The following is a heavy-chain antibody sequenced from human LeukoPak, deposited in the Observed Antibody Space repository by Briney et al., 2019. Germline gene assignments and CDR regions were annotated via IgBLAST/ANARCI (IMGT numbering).Heavy chain of an antibody. V-gene: IGHV3-23*01. CDR1: GFTFSSYA. CDR3: ARAMVRGVIIMEGDRFDY. D-gene: IGHD3-10*01. CDR2: IYGDGVKT. J-gene: IGHJ4*02. Sequence: GGSLRLSCAASGFTFSSYAMYWVRQAPGKGLEWVSSIYGDGVKTYDADSVKGRFTISRDNSKNMLYLQMNSLRAEDTAVYYCARAMVRGVIIMEGDRFDYWGQGTLVTVSS.